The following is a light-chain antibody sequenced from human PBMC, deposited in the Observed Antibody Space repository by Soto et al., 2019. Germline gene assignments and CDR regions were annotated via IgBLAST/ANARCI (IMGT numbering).Light chain of an antibody. V-gene: IGLV2-8*01. J-gene: IGLJ1*01. CDR3: SSYAGFNNFYV. CDR1: SSDVGGYHH. CDR2: EVT. Sequence: QSVLTQPPSASGSPGQSVTISCTGTSSDVGGYHHVSWYQQHPGKAPKLMIYEVTKRPSGVPDRFSGSKSGNTASLTVSGLQAEDEADYYCSSYAGFNNFYVFGTGTKLTVL.